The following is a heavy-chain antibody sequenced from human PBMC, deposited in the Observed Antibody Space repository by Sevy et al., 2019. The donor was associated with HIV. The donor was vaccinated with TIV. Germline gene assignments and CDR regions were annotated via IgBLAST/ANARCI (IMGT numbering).Heavy chain of an antibody. V-gene: IGHV4-34*01. J-gene: IGHJ3*02. Sequence: SETLSLTCAVYGGSFSGYYWSWIRQPPGKGLEWMGEINHSGSTNYNPSLKSRVTISVDTSKNQFSLKLSSVTAADTAVYYCARGRGQWLVIVSAFDIWGQGTMVTVSS. CDR3: ARGRGQWLVIVSAFDI. CDR1: GGSFSGYY. D-gene: IGHD6-19*01. CDR2: INHSGST.